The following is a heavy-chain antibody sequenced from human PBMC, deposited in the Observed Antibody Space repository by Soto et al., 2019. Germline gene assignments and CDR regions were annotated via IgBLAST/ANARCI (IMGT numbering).Heavy chain of an antibody. CDR2: ISSNGGST. J-gene: IGHJ6*03. CDR1: GFTFSSYA. D-gene: IGHD6-13*01. Sequence: GGSLRLSCAASGFTFSSYAMHWVRQAPGKGLEYVSAISSNGGSTYYANSVKGRFTISRDNSKNTLYLQMGSLRAEDMAVYYCARDQQLGSPPGYYYYYYMDVWGKGTTVTVSS. CDR3: ARDQQLGSPPGYYYYYYMDV. V-gene: IGHV3-64*01.